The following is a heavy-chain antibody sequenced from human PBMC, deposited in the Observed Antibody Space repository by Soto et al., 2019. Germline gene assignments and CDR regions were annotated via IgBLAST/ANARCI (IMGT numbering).Heavy chain of an antibody. CDR2: IYSGGST. V-gene: IGHV3-66*01. CDR1: GFTVSSNY. J-gene: IGHJ4*02. D-gene: IGHD5-12*01. CDR3: ARGYADSVPGVFDY. Sequence: GGSLRLSCAASGFTVSSNYMSWVRQAPGKGLEWVSVIYSGGSTYYADSVKGRFTISRDNSKNTLYLQMNSLRAEDTAVYYCARGYADSVPGVFDYWGQGTLVTVSS.